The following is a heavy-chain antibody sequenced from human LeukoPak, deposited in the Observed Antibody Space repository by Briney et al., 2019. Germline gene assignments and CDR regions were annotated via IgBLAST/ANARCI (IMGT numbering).Heavy chain of an antibody. Sequence: PSETLSLTCTVSGGSISSYYWSWIRQPAGKGLEWIGRIYTSGSTNYNPSLKSRVTMSVDTSKNQFSLKLSSVTAADTAVYYCARGPFTMLRGADNWFDPWGQGAPVTVSS. CDR1: GGSISSYY. J-gene: IGHJ5*02. V-gene: IGHV4-4*07. D-gene: IGHD3-10*01. CDR3: ARGPFTMLRGADNWFDP. CDR2: IYTSGST.